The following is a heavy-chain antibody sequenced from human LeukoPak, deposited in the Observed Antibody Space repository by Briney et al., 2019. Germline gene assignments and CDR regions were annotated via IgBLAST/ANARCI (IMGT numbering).Heavy chain of an antibody. J-gene: IGHJ6*02. CDR3: VRAMDV. CDR1: GFTFTNYW. CDR2: IKQDGSEK. Sequence: PGGSLRLFCAASGFTFTNYWLNWVRQAPGKGLEWVANIKQDGSEKYYVDSVKGRFTISRDNAKNSLYLQMNSLRVEDTAVYYCVRAMDVWGQGTTVTVSS. V-gene: IGHV3-7*03.